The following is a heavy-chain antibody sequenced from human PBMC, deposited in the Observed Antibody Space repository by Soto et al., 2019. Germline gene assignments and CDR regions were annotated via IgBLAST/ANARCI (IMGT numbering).Heavy chain of an antibody. Sequence: NPSETLSLTCTVSGGSMSSHYWTWLRQPPGKGLEWIGYISYSGSTYYNPSLKSRVTISADTSRNQFSLKLSSLIVADTAVYYCARADPDASVGYWGQGTLVTVSS. V-gene: IGHV4-59*11. J-gene: IGHJ4*02. CDR2: ISYSGST. CDR3: ARADPDASVGY. D-gene: IGHD3-16*01. CDR1: GGSMSSHY.